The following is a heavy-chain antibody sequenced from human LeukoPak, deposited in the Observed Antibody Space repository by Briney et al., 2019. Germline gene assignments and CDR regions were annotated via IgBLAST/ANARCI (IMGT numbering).Heavy chain of an antibody. CDR3: AKASDYYDSSGYYDY. J-gene: IGHJ4*02. CDR2: ISYDGSSK. Sequence: GGSLRLSCAASGFTFSSYAMHWVRQAPGKGLEWVAVISYDGSSKYYADSVKGRFTISRDNSENTLYLQMNSLRAEDTAVYYCAKASDYYDSSGYYDYWGQGTLVTVSS. V-gene: IGHV3-30-3*01. D-gene: IGHD3-22*01. CDR1: GFTFSSYA.